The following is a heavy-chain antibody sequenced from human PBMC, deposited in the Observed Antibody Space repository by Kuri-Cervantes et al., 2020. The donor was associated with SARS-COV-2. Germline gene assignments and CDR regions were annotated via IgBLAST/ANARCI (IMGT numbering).Heavy chain of an antibody. Sequence: GESLKISCAASGFTVSSNYMSWVRQAPGKGLEWVSVIYSGGSTYYADSVKGRFTISRDNSKNTLYLQMNSLRAEDTAVYYCARGPYSGGWDLDYWGQGTLVTVSS. CDR3: ARGPYSGGWDLDY. V-gene: IGHV3-53*01. D-gene: IGHD6-19*01. CDR2: IYSGGST. J-gene: IGHJ4*02. CDR1: GFTVSSNY.